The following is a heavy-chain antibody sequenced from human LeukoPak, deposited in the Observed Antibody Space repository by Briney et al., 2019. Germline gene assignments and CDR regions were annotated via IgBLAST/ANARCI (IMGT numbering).Heavy chain of an antibody. V-gene: IGHV4-38-2*01. CDR1: GYSISSGYY. CDR2: IYHSGST. D-gene: IGHD2-15*01. CDR3: ASLRRGEGKYCSGGSCYFDY. J-gene: IGHJ4*02. Sequence: SETLSLTCAVSGYSISSGYYWGWIRQPPGKGLEGIGSIYHSGSTYYNPSLKSRVTISVDTSKNQFSLKLSSVTAADTAVYYCASLRRGEGKYCSGGSCYFDYWGQGTLVTVSS.